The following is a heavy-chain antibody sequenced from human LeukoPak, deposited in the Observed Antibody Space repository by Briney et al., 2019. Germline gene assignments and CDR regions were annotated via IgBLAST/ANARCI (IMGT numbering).Heavy chain of an antibody. D-gene: IGHD5-24*01. V-gene: IGHV4-34*01. J-gene: IGHJ4*02. CDR2: INHGGST. Sequence: SETLSLTCAVYGGSFSGYYWSWIRQPLAKELAWVGKINHGGSTNSTPSLKSRVTRSVYTSKNQFSLKLGSVTAADTAVYYCAREDRGGRWLQLEDYWGQGTLVTVSS. CDR3: AREDRGGRWLQLEDY. CDR1: GGSFSGYY.